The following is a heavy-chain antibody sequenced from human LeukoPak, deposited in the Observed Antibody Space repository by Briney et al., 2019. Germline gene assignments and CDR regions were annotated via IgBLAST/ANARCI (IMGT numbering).Heavy chain of an antibody. Sequence: GGSLRLSCVASGFTFSSYAMSWVRQAPGKGLEWVSIISDIGGSTYYADSVKGRFTISRDNSKNTVYLQMNSLRAEDTAIYYCAKRVSYSSGSHFDYWGQGTLVTVSS. J-gene: IGHJ4*02. D-gene: IGHD3-10*01. CDR3: AKRVSYSSGSHFDY. CDR1: GFTFSSYA. CDR2: ISDIGGST. V-gene: IGHV3-23*01.